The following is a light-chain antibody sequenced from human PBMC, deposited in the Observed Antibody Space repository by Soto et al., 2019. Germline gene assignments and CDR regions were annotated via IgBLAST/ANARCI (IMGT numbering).Light chain of an antibody. CDR2: DVS. CDR3: SSYTSSSLDV. Sequence: QSVLTQPASVSGSPGQSITISCTGTSYDIGGFNYVSWYQQHPGKAPKLMIYDVSNRPSGVSYRFSGSKSGNTASLTISGLQAEDEADYYCSSYTSSSLDVFGTGTKLTVL. J-gene: IGLJ1*01. CDR1: SYDIGGFNY. V-gene: IGLV2-14*03.